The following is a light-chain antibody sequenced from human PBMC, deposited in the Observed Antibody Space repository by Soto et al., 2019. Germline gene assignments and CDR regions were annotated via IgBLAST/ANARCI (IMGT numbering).Light chain of an antibody. V-gene: IGLV2-11*01. J-gene: IGLJ2*01. CDR3: RSYGGTVV. Sequence: QSALTQPRSVSGSPGQSVTISCTGSISNVGGYNYVSWYQQHPDEAPQLIIYNVNKRPSGVPDRFSGSKSGNTASLTISGLQAEDEADYYCRSYGGTVVFGGGTKLTVL. CDR2: NVN. CDR1: ISNVGGYNY.